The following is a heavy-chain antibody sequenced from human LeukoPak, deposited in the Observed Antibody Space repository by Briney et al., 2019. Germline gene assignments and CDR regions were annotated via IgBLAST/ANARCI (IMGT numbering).Heavy chain of an antibody. D-gene: IGHD1-26*01. CDR1: GYTFGTHW. Sequence: GASVKVSCKASGYTFGTHWMHWVRQAPGQGLEWMAIIKPSGDFRSYAQKFQGRLTVTRDMSTRTVYMELSDLRPEDTAVYYCARDYSGEWEQLTGWWFDPWGQGTLVIVSS. CDR2: IKPSGDFR. CDR3: ARDYSGEWEQLTGWWFDP. J-gene: IGHJ5*02. V-gene: IGHV1-46*01.